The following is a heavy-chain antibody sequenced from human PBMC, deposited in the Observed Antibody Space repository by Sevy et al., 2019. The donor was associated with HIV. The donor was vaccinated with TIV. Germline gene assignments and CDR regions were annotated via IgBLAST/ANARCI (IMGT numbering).Heavy chain of an antibody. CDR2: IEVDGSEK. CDR3: ARDCSSTSCLWGLDG. V-gene: IGHV3-7*03. CDR1: GFTFRSYW. D-gene: IGHD2-2*01. Sequence: GGSLRLSCAVSGFTFRSYWMSWVRQAPGKGLEWVAHIEVDGSEKYHVDSEKGRFTISRDNAKNSLFLQMNSLRVEDTAVYYCARDCSSTSCLWGLDGWGQGTAVTVSS. J-gene: IGHJ6*02.